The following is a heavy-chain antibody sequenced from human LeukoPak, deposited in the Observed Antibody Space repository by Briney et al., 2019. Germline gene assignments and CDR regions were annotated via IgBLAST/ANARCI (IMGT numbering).Heavy chain of an antibody. D-gene: IGHD4-17*01. Sequence: SVKVSCKASGGTFRSFAINWVRQAPGKGLEWMGGIIPMINTPKYAQRFQGRVSITADESTSTGYMEVSSLRSEDTAVYYCAIFQGTYGDNDNDFWGQGTLVTVSS. CDR3: AIFQGTYGDNDNDF. V-gene: IGHV1-69*01. J-gene: IGHJ4*02. CDR2: IIPMINTP. CDR1: GGTFRSFA.